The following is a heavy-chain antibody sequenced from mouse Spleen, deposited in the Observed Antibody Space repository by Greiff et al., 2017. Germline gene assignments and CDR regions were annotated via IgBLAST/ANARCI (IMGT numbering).Heavy chain of an antibody. V-gene: IGHV1-19*01. CDR3: ARRFYYYRLFDY. CDR2: INPYNGGT. CDR1: GYTFTDYY. J-gene: IGHJ2*01. Sequence: EVQLQQSGPVLVKPGASVKMSCKASGYTFTDYYMNWVKQSHGKSLEWIGVINPYNGGTSYNQKFKGKATLTVDKSSSTAYMELNSLTSGDSAVYYCARRFYYYRLFDYWGQGTTLTVSS. D-gene: IGHD1-1*01.